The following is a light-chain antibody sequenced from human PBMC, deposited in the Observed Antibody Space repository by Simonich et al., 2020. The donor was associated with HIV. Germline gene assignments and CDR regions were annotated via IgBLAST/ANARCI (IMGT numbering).Light chain of an antibody. CDR3: MQALQTPIT. CDR1: QILLSSNGYNY. Sequence: DIVMTQSPLSLPVTPGEPASISCRSSQILLSSNGYNYFDWYLQKPGQSPQLLIYLGSTRASGVPDRFRGSGSGTDFTLKISRVEAEDVGVYYCMQALQTPITFGQGTRLEIK. J-gene: IGKJ5*01. CDR2: LGS. V-gene: IGKV2-28*01.